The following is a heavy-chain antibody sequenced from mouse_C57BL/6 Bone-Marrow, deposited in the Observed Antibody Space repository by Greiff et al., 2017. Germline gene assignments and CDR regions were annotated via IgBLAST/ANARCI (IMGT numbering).Heavy chain of an antibody. Sequence: QVQLQQPGPELVKPGASVKLSCKASGYSFTSYCMHWVKQRPGQGLAWIGMIHPNSGSTNYNEKFKSKATLTVDKSSSTAYMQLSSLTSEDSAVYCCARNALLQSMDYWGQGTSVTVSS. J-gene: IGHJ4*01. V-gene: IGHV1-64*01. CDR2: IHPNSGST. D-gene: IGHD1-2*01. CDR3: ARNALLQSMDY. CDR1: GYSFTSYC.